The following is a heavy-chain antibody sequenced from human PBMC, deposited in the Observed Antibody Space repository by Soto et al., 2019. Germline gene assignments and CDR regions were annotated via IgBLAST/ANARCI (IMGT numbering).Heavy chain of an antibody. Sequence: GGSLRLSCAASGFTFSDHYMDWVRQSPGKGLEWVGRTRDKANSYTTEYAASVKGRFTISRDDSKNSLYLQMNSLKTEDTAVYYCAREGRNYYYYYYGMDVWGQGTTVTVSS. CDR3: AREGRNYYYYYYGMDV. J-gene: IGHJ6*02. CDR2: TRDKANSYTT. CDR1: GFTFSDHY. V-gene: IGHV3-72*01. D-gene: IGHD1-7*01.